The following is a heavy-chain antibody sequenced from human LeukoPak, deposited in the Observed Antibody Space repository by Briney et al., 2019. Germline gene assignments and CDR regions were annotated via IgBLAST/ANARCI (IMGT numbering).Heavy chain of an antibody. CDR2: IYYSGST. CDR1: GDSISNPNYY. J-gene: IGHJ3*02. D-gene: IGHD4-17*01. Sequence: SETLSLTCTVSGDSISNPNYYWGWIRQHPGKGLEWIGSIYYSGSTYYNPSLKSRVTISVDTSKNQFSLKLSSVTAADTAVYYCARRLRTAFDIWGQGTMVTVSS. V-gene: IGHV4-39*01. CDR3: ARRLRTAFDI.